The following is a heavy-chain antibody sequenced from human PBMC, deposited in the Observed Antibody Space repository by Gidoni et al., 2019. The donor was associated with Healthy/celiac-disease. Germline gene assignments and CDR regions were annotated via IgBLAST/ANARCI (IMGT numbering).Heavy chain of an antibody. CDR3: AKDMKRTMIVPGGAFDI. CDR2: ISWNSGSI. D-gene: IGHD3-22*01. V-gene: IGHV3-9*01. Sequence: EVQLVESGGGLVQPGRSLRLSCAASGFTFDDYAMHWVRQAPGKGLEWVSGISWNSGSIGYADSVKGRFTISRDNAKNSLYLQMNSLRAEDTALYYCAKDMKRTMIVPGGAFDIWGQGTMVTVSS. CDR1: GFTFDDYA. J-gene: IGHJ3*02.